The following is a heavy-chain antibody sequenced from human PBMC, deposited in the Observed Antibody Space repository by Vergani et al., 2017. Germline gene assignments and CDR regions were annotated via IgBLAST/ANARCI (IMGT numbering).Heavy chain of an antibody. D-gene: IGHD3-10*01. CDR1: GGSFSGYY. CDR2: IYYSGST. CDR3: ARLRSHGSGNRDAFDI. V-gene: IGHV4-34*01. J-gene: IGHJ3*02. Sequence: QVQLQQWGAGLLKPSETLSLTCAVYGGSFSGYYWSWIRQPPGKGLEWIGSIYYSGSTYYNPSLKSRVTISVDTSKNQFSLKLSAVTAADTAVYYCARLRSHGSGNRDAFDIWGQGTMVTVSS.